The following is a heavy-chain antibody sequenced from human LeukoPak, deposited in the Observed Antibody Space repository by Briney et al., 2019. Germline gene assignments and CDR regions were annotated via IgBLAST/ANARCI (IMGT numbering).Heavy chain of an antibody. CDR3: ARETPGGVVVPDI. CDR2: IYTSGST. D-gene: IGHD2-15*01. Sequence: PSETLSLTCTVSGGSISSGSYYWSWIRQPAGKGLEWIGRIYTSGSTNYNPSLKSRVTISVDTSKNQFSLKLSSVTAADTAVYYCARETPGGVVVPDIWGQGTMVTVSS. J-gene: IGHJ3*02. V-gene: IGHV4-61*02. CDR1: GGSISSGSYY.